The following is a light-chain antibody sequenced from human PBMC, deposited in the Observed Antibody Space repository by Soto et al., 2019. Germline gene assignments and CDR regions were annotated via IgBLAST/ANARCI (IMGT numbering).Light chain of an antibody. CDR3: QQYYSTPLFT. Sequence: DIVMTQSPDSLAESLGERATINCKSSQSVLYSSNNKNYLAWYQQKPGQPPKLLIYWASTRESGVPDRFSGSGSGKDFTLTISSLQAEDVAVYYCQQYYSTPLFTFGPGTKVDIK. CDR2: WAS. CDR1: QSVLYSSNNKNY. V-gene: IGKV4-1*01. J-gene: IGKJ3*01.